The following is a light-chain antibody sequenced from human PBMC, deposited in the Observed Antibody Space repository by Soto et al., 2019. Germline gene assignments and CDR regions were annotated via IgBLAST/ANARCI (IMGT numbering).Light chain of an antibody. V-gene: IGKV3-20*01. CDR2: AIS. CDR3: QQYESTPPT. CDR1: QSVSGNC. J-gene: IGKJ2*01. Sequence: EIVLTQSPGTLSLSPGERATLSCRASQSVSGNCLAWYQQKPGQAPRLLIYAISSRAPGITNRFSGTGSGTDFTLTISSLQAEDVAVYYCQQYESTPPTFGQGTKLEIK.